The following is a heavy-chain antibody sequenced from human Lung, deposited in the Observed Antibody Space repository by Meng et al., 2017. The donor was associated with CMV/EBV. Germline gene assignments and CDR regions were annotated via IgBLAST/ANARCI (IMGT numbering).Heavy chain of an antibody. CDR2: IYYSGST. V-gene: IGHV4-59*12. D-gene: IGHD2-15*01. CDR1: GGPISGYY. J-gene: IGHJ4*01. CDR3: ARGGSVGYCRDSACWGYLDD. Sequence: GSLRLXXTVSGGPISGYYWSWVRQPPGSGLEWIAYIYYSGSTTYNPSLKSRVTVSLDLSKNQFSLKLNSVTAADTAVYYCARGGSVGYCRDSACWGYLDDWGHGAXVTVAS.